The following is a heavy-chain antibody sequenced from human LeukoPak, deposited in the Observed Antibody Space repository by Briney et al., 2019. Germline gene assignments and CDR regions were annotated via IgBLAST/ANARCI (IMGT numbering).Heavy chain of an antibody. CDR1: GFTFSTYG. CDR2: MGYDGSNK. V-gene: IGHV3-33*01. CDR3: ARGTTHDAFDI. Sequence: GGSLRLSCAASGFTFSTYGMPWVRQAPGKGREWVAVMGYDGSNKYYADSVKGRFTISRDNSKNTRYLQMNSLRAEDTAVCYCARGTTHDAFDIWGQGTMVTVSS. J-gene: IGHJ3*02. D-gene: IGHD1-7*01.